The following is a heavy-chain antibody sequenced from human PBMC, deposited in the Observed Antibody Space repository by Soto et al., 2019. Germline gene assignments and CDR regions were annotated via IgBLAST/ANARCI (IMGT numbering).Heavy chain of an antibody. CDR3: ARRAVVAVTGSLDNWLDP. Sequence: QVQLQESGPGLVKPSETLSLTCTVSGGSITSYNWNWLRQPPGKALEWIGYVYNSGSTNYNPSLKSGVTISVDTSKNQFSLKVNSVTAADTAVYYCARRAVVAVTGSLDNWLDPWGQGILVTVSS. J-gene: IGHJ5*02. CDR1: GGSITSYN. D-gene: IGHD2-21*01. CDR2: VYNSGST. V-gene: IGHV4-59*01.